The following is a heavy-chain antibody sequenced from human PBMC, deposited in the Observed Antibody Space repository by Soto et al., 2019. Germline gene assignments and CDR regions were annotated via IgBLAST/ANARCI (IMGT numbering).Heavy chain of an antibody. D-gene: IGHD5-12*01. CDR1: GFTFSSDD. CDR3: ARTASRRLNYYNYGMYV. J-gene: IGHJ6*02. Sequence: GGSLRLSCAASGFTFSSDDMHWVRQATGKGLEWVSAIGTAGDTYYPGSVKGRFTISRENAKNSLYLQMNSLRAGDTAVYYCARTASRRLNYYNYGMYVWGQGTTVTVSS. V-gene: IGHV3-13*01. CDR2: IGTAGDT.